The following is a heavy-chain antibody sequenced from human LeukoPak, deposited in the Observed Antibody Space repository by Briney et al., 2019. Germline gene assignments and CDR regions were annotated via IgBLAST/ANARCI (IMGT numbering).Heavy chain of an antibody. CDR3: AKREKGYSIDY. CDR1: GFTFSSYE. Sequence: GGCLRLSCAASGFTFSSYEMNWVRQAPGKGLEWVSYISSSGSTIYYADSVKGRFTISRDNAKNSLYLQMNSLRAEDTAVYYCAKREKGYSIDYWGQGTLVTVSS. J-gene: IGHJ4*02. D-gene: IGHD1-26*01. V-gene: IGHV3-48*03. CDR2: ISSSGSTI.